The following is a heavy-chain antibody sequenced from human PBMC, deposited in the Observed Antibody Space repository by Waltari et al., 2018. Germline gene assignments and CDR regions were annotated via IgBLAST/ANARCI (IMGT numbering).Heavy chain of an antibody. CDR3: APLAPNGAFDI. CDR1: GGSFSGYY. Sequence: QVQLQQWGAGLLKPSETLSLTCAVYGGSFSGYYWSWIRQPPGKGLEWIGEINHSGSTNSTPSLKSRVTISVDTSKNQFSLKLSSVTAADTAVYYCAPLAPNGAFDIWGQGTMVTVSS. D-gene: IGHD3-3*02. CDR2: INHSGST. J-gene: IGHJ3*02. V-gene: IGHV4-34*01.